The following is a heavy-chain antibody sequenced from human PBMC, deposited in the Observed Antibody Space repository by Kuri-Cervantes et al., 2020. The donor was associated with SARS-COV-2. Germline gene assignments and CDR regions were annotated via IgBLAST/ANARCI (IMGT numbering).Heavy chain of an antibody. V-gene: IGHV3-30*03. CDR1: GFTFSGYG. J-gene: IGHJ4*02. D-gene: IGHD1-14*01. CDR2: VSYDGSNK. CDR3: ARDSYNRGSPGIDY. Sequence: GESLKISCADSGFTFSGYGMHWVRQAPGKGLEWVAVVSYDGSNKYYADSVKGRFTISRDNSKNMLYLQMNNLRAEDTALYYCARDSYNRGSPGIDYWGQGTLVTVSS.